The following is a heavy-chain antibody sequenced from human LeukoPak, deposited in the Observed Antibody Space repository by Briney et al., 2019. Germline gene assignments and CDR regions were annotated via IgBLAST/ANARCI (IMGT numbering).Heavy chain of an antibody. CDR1: GFTFDDYA. CDR2: ISWNSGSI. Sequence: GRSLRLSCAASGFTFDDYAMHWIRQAPGKGLEWVSGISWNSGSIGYADSVKGRFTISRDNAKNSLYLQMNSLRAEDTALYYCAKDIRMAAAGTGGAYFDYWGQGTLVTVSS. J-gene: IGHJ4*02. CDR3: AKDIRMAAAGTGGAYFDY. V-gene: IGHV3-9*01. D-gene: IGHD6-13*01.